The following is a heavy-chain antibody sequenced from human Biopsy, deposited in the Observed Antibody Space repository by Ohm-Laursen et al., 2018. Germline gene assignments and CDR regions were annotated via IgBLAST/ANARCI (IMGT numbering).Heavy chain of an antibody. D-gene: IGHD3-22*01. Sequence: TLSLTCIVSGGSISSGGSYWSWIRQRPGKGLEWIGYIFNSANTYYNPSLKNLITISGDMSKNQFSLKLNSVTAADTAVYYCARGDYFDSNGYFWFDPWGQGTLVTVSS. J-gene: IGHJ5*02. CDR3: ARGDYFDSNGYFWFDP. V-gene: IGHV4-31*01. CDR2: IFNSANT. CDR1: GGSISSGGSY.